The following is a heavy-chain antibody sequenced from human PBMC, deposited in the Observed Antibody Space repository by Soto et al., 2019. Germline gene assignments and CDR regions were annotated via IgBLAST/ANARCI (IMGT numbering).Heavy chain of an antibody. V-gene: IGHV4-61*01. CDR2: IYYSGST. Sequence: SETLSLTCTVSGGSVSSGSYYWSWIRQPPGKGLEWIGYIYYSGSTNYNPSLKSRVTISVDTSKKQFSLKLSSVTAADTAVYYCARAGRVVAAARRDYWGQGTLVTVSS. CDR1: GGSVSSGSYY. CDR3: ARAGRVVAAARRDY. J-gene: IGHJ4*02. D-gene: IGHD2-15*01.